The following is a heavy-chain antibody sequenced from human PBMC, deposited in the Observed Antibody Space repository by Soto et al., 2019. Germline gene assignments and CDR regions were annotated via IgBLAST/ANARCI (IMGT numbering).Heavy chain of an antibody. CDR1: GFTFISYS. J-gene: IGHJ4*02. CDR2: ISSSSSYI. V-gene: IGHV3-21*01. D-gene: IGHD3-10*01. Sequence: EVQLVESGGGLVKPGGSLRLSCAASGFTFISYSMNWVRQAPGKGLEWVSSISSSSSYIYYADSVKGRFTISRDNAKNSLYLQMNSLRAEDTAVYYCARDPWYYYGSGSYYFDYWGQGTLVTVSS. CDR3: ARDPWYYYGSGSYYFDY.